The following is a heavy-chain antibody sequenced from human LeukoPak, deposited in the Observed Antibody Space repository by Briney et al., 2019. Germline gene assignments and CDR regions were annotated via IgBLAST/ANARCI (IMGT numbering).Heavy chain of an antibody. D-gene: IGHD4/OR15-4a*01. CDR1: GFSVSSNY. CDR3: ARNRDYGQTGYFDY. Sequence: GGSLRLSCAASGFSVSSNYMSWVRQAPGKGLEWVSVIFSGGGTYYADAVKGRCTIPRDDSENTLYLKMNSLRAEDTAVYYCARNRDYGQTGYFDYWGQGTLVTVSS. V-gene: IGHV3-53*01. CDR2: IFSGGGT. J-gene: IGHJ4*02.